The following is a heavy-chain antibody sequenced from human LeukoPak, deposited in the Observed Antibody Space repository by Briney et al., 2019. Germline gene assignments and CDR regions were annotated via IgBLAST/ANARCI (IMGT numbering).Heavy chain of an antibody. CDR2: ISGSGGST. J-gene: IGHJ3*02. D-gene: IGHD2-2*01. Sequence: QPGGSLRLSCAASGFSFSSYVMSWVRQAPGKGLEWVSAISGSGGSTYFADSVEGRFTISRDNSKNTLYLQMNSLSAEDTAIYYCARGLGSSTSRHTFDIWGQGTMVTVSS. V-gene: IGHV3-23*01. CDR1: GFSFSSYV. CDR3: ARGLGSSTSRHTFDI.